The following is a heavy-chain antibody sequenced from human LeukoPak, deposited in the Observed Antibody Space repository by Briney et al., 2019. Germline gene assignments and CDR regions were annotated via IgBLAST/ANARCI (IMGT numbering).Heavy chain of an antibody. D-gene: IGHD6-13*01. CDR3: AKIAAAGPTRVFDY. V-gene: IGHV3-30*18. J-gene: IGHJ4*02. CDR2: ISYDGSNK. Sequence: PGRSLRLSCAASGFTFSSYGMHWVRQAPGKGLEWVAVISYDGSNKYYADSVKGRFTISRDSSKNTLYLQMNSLRAEDTAVYYCAKIAAAGPTRVFDYWGQGTLVTVSS. CDR1: GFTFSSYG.